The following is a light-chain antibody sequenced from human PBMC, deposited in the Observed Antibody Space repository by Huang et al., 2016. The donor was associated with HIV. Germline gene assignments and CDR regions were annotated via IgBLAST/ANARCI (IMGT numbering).Light chain of an antibody. V-gene: IGKV1-39*01. CDR3: QQSHTGPRT. CDR1: QSIDTF. CDR2: APS. J-gene: IGKJ2*01. Sequence: DIQMTQSPSFLSASVGDRVTITCRASQSIDTFLNWYQHKPGRAPRLLIYAPSSLQSEVPSRLTGGGAGTHFTLTINNLQPEDFATYYCQQSHTGPRTFGQGTKLEIK.